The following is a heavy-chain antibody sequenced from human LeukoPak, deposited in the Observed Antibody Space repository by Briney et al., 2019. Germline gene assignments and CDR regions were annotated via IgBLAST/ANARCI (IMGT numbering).Heavy chain of an antibody. D-gene: IGHD2-15*01. CDR1: GFTFSSYA. J-gene: IGHJ4*02. Sequence: GRSLRLSCAASGFTFSSYAMHWVRQAPGKGLEWVAVISYEGSNKYYADSVKGRFTISRDNSKNTLYLQMNSLRAEDTAVYYCARDPCSGGSCYSSYFDYWGQGTLVTVSS. V-gene: IGHV3-30-3*01. CDR2: ISYEGSNK. CDR3: ARDPCSGGSCYSSYFDY.